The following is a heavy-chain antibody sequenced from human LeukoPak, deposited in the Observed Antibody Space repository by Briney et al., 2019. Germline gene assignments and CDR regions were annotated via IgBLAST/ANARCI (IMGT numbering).Heavy chain of an antibody. CDR2: INPNSGGT. Sequence: ASVKVSCKASGYTFTGYYMHWVRQAPGQGLEWMGWINPNSGGTNYAQKFQGWVTMTRDTSISTAYMELSRLRSDDTAVYYCARDYCSSTSCLFDYWGQGTLVTVSS. CDR1: GYTFTGYY. CDR3: ARDYCSSTSCLFDY. J-gene: IGHJ4*02. V-gene: IGHV1-2*04. D-gene: IGHD2-2*01.